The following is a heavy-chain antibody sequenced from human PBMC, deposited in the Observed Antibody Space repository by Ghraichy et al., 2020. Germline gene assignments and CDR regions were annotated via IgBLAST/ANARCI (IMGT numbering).Heavy chain of an antibody. Sequence: SETLSLTCTVSRGSISSGGYYWSWIRQPAGKGLEWIERIFINGNTNYNPSLKSRVSMSVDAANNQMSLRLTSVTAADTAVYYCAKLGGGAFDPWGQGTLVTVSS. CDR2: IFINGNT. V-gene: IGHV4-61*02. D-gene: IGHD3-16*01. CDR3: AKLGGGAFDP. CDR1: RGSISSGGYY. J-gene: IGHJ5*02.